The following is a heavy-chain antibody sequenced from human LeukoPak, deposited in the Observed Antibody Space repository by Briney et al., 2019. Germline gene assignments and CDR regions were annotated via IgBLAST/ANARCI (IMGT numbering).Heavy chain of an antibody. CDR1: GGSIGNNNYY. V-gene: IGHV4-39*07. D-gene: IGHD3-16*01. Sequence: SETLSLTCTVSGGSIGNNNYYWGWIRQPPGKGLEWIGSIYYSGNTHYNPSLESRVTISVDTSKNQFSLNLISVTAADTAVYYCARDLGGATYFDYWGQGTLVTVSS. CDR2: IYYSGNT. CDR3: ARDLGGATYFDY. J-gene: IGHJ4*02.